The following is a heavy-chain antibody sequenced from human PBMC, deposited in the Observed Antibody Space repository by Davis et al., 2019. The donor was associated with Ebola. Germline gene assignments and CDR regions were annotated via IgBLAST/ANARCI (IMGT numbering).Heavy chain of an antibody. V-gene: IGHV4-61*01. Sequence: SETLSLTCTVSGGSISSSSYYWSWIRQPPGKGLEWIGYIYYSGSTNYNPSLKSRVTISVDTSKNQFSLKLSSVTAADTAVYYCARESRIYTTFDYWGQGTLVTVSS. CDR1: GGSISSSSYY. D-gene: IGHD1-26*01. J-gene: IGHJ4*02. CDR2: IYYSGST. CDR3: ARESRIYTTFDY.